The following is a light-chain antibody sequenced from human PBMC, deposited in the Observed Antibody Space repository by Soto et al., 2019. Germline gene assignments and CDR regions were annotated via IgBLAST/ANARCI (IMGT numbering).Light chain of an antibody. J-gene: IGKJ1*01. CDR2: AAS. V-gene: IGKV1-8*01. CDR1: QGISSY. Sequence: AIQMTQSPSSLSASVGDRVTITCRASQGISSYLAWYQQKPGKAPKLLIYAASTLQSGVPSRFSGSGSGTDFTLTISCLQSEDFATYYCQQSYSTWTFGQGTKVDIK. CDR3: QQSYSTWT.